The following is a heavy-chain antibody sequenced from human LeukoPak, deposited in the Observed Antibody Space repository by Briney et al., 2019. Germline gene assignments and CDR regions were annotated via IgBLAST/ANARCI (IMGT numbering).Heavy chain of an antibody. CDR2: IHYSGST. D-gene: IGHD1-26*01. J-gene: IGHJ5*02. V-gene: IGHV4-59*01. Sequence: SETLSLTCTVSGGSISSYYWSWIRQPPGKGLEWIGYIHYSGSTNYNPSLKSRVTISVDTSKNQFSLKLSSVTAADTAVYYCARQRGSGSYNWFDPWGQGALVTVSS. CDR3: ARQRGSGSYNWFDP. CDR1: GGSISSYY.